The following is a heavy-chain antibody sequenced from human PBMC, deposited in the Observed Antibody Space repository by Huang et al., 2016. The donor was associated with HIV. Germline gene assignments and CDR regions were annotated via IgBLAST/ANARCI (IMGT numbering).Heavy chain of an antibody. CDR1: GYTVSELS. Sequence: QVQLVESGAELKKPGASVRVSCKVSGYTVSELSLHWVRQAPEKGLEWMGGFDPEEGETIYAQRLQGRVTMTEETSTDTAYMGLSSLRPEETAVYYCATSTPDVGAGVLRSAFDIWGQGTMVTVSS. CDR2: FDPEEGET. CDR3: ATSTPDVGAGVLRSAFDI. J-gene: IGHJ3*02. D-gene: IGHD2-15*01. V-gene: IGHV1-24*01.